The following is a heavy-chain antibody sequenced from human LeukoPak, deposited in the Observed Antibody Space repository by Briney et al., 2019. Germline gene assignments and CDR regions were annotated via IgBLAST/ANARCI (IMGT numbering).Heavy chain of an antibody. CDR2: IWYDGSNK. CDR1: GFTFSSYG. D-gene: IGHD3-22*01. Sequence: GRSLRLSCAASGFTFSSYGMHWVRQAPGKGLEWVAVIWYDGSNKYYADSVKGRFTISRDNSKNTLYPQMNSLRAEDTAVYYCARADTYYYDSSGYSGFLWGQGTLVTVSS. J-gene: IGHJ4*02. V-gene: IGHV3-33*01. CDR3: ARADTYYYDSSGYSGFL.